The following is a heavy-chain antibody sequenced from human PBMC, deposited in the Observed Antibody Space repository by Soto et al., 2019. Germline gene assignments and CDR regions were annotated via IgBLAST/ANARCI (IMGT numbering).Heavy chain of an antibody. V-gene: IGHV4-39*01. J-gene: IGHJ4*02. CDR1: GGSISSSSYY. CDR2: IYYSGST. D-gene: IGHD3-22*01. CDR3: AVIVVVSIDY. Sequence: SETLSLTCTVSGGSISSSSYYWGWIRQPPGKGLEWIGSIYYSGSTYYNPSLKGRVTISVDTSKNQFSLKLSSVTAADTAVYYCAVIVVVSIDYWGQGTLVTVSS.